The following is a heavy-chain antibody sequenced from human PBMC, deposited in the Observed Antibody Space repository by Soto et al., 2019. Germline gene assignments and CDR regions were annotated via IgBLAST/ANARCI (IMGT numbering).Heavy chain of an antibody. J-gene: IGHJ4*02. Sequence: QVQLVQSGAEGREPGASVKVSCKASGYSFTSLDINWVRKTTGQGLEGMGWMQPSSGRTGYAQKFQGRVTMTRDTSINTAYMELSSLTSDDTAFYYCARGVTAGVDYWGQGTLVTVSS. V-gene: IGHV1-8*01. CDR1: GYSFTSLD. CDR3: ARGVTAGVDY. D-gene: IGHD1-26*01. CDR2: MQPSSGRT.